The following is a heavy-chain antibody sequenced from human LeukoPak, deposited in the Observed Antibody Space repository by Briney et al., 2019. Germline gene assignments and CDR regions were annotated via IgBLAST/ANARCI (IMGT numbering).Heavy chain of an antibody. V-gene: IGHV3-11*01. CDR3: ARDQAGYDRVALRVDV. Sequence: GGSLRLSCAVSGFIFSDYYMSWIRQAPGKGLEWVSYISISGSSIYYADSVKGRFTISRDNSKNSLYLQMNSLRAEDTAVYYCARDQAGYDRVALRVDVWGKGTTVTISS. CDR2: ISISGSSI. J-gene: IGHJ6*04. CDR1: GFIFSDYY. D-gene: IGHD3-9*01.